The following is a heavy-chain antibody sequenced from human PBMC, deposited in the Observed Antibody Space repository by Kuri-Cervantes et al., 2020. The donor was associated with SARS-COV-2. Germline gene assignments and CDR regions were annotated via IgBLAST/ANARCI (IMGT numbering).Heavy chain of an antibody. CDR2: VDGDGIDT. D-gene: IGHD5-18*01. CDR3: ARGFSGYSYGDAFDI. V-gene: IGHV3-74*01. J-gene: IGHJ3*02. Sequence: GGSLRLSCGGSGFDFRIDWIHWIRQAPGKGLVWVARVDGDGIDTTYADSVKGRFTISRDNAKNTVYLQMHSLRVEDTAMYYCARGFSGYSYGDAFDIWGQGTMVTVSS. CDR1: GFDFRIDW.